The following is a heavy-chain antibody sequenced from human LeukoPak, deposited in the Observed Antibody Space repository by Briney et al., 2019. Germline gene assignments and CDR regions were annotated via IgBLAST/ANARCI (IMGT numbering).Heavy chain of an antibody. J-gene: IGHJ4*02. D-gene: IGHD6-19*01. CDR3: ATALAVAGRGLSR. CDR2: INPNSGGT. CDR1: GYTFTDYY. Sequence: ASVKVSCKASGYTFTDYYMHWVRQAPGQGLEWMGWINPNSGGTNYAQKFQGRVTMTRDTPISTAYMELNRLRSDDTAVYSCATALAVAGRGLSRWGQGTLVTVSS. V-gene: IGHV1-2*02.